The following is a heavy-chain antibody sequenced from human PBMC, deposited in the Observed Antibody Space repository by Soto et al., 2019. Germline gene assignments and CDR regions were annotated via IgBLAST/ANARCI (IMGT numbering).Heavy chain of an antibody. CDR1: GFTFSSYG. CDR2: IWYDGSNK. V-gene: IGHV3-33*01. CDR3: ARESGGFGMDV. D-gene: IGHD6-19*01. J-gene: IGHJ6*02. Sequence: QVQLVESGGGVVQPGRSLRLSCAASGFTFSSYGMHWVRQAPGKGLEWVAVIWYDGSNKYYADSVKGRFTISRDNSKNTLYLQMNSLRAEDTAVYYCARESGGFGMDVWGQGTTVTVSS.